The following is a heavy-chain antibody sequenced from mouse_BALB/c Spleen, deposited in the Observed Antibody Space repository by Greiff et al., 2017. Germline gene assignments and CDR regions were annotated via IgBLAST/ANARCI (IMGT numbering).Heavy chain of an antibody. CDR1: GFSLSTYGIG. CDR2: IWWNDNK. D-gene: IGHD2-3*01. V-gene: IGHV8-11*01. CDR3: ARIEDGYYAFAY. Sequence: KESGPGILQPSQTLSLTCSFSGFSLSTYGIGVGWIRQPSGKGLEWLAHIWWNDNKYYNTALKSRLTISKDTSNNQVFLKIASVDTADTATYYCARIEDGYYAFAYWGQGTLVTVSA. J-gene: IGHJ3*01.